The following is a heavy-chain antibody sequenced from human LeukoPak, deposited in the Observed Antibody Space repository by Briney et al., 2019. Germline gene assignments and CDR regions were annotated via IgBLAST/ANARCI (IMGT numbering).Heavy chain of an antibody. D-gene: IGHD3-10*01. V-gene: IGHV4-39*07. Sequence: PSETLSLTCTVSGGSISSSSYYWGWIRQPPGKGLEWIGSIYYSGSTYYNPSLKSRVTISVDTSKNQFSLKLSSVTAADTAVYYCARGRVRGVIYYWGQGTLVTVSS. CDR2: IYYSGST. CDR1: GGSISSSSYY. J-gene: IGHJ4*02. CDR3: ARGRVRGVIYY.